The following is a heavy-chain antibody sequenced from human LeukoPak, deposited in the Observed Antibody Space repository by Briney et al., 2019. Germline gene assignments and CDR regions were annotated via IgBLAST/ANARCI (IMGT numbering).Heavy chain of an antibody. V-gene: IGHV4-38-2*02. J-gene: IGHJ4*02. D-gene: IGHD1-14*01. CDR3: ARGGARNPFGY. CDR1: GYSISGGYY. CDR2: IYHGGST. Sequence: PSQTLSLTCTVSGYSISGGYYWGWIRQPPGKGLEWIGTIYHGGSTYYNPSLESRVTISLDTSKNHFSLNLTSVTAADTAMYYCARGGARNPFGYWGQGTLVTVSS.